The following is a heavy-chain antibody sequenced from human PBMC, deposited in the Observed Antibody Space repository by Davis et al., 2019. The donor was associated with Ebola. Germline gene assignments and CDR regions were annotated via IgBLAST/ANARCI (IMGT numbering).Heavy chain of an antibody. J-gene: IGHJ4*02. CDR1: GGSFSGYY. Sequence: GSLRLSCAVYGGSFSGYYWSWIRQPPGKGLEWIGEINHSGSTNYNPSLKSRVTISVDTSKIQFSLNLSSVTAADTAVYYCARAQQLVLYYWGQGTLVTVSS. V-gene: IGHV4-34*01. D-gene: IGHD6-13*01. CDR3: ARAQQLVLYY. CDR2: INHSGST.